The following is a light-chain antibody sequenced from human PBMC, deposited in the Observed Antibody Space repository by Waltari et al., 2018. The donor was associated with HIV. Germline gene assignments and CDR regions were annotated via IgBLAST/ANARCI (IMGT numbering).Light chain of an antibody. J-gene: IGLJ3*02. CDR1: SWDIGTYNY. CDR3: RSYSRTNTWV. Sequence: QSALTQPASVSGSPGQSITISCTGTSWDIGTYNYVSWYQQPPGKAPTLIIFDVNNRPGGISDRFSGSKSANMASLTISGLQAADEADYYCRSYSRTNTWVFGGGTRLTVL. V-gene: IGLV2-14*03. CDR2: DVN.